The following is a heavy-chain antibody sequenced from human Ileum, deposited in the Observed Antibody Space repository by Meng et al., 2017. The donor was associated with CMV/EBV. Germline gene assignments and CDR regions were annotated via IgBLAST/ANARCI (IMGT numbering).Heavy chain of an antibody. CDR1: GFIFSNAW. V-gene: IGHV3-15*01. J-gene: IGHJ6*02. Sequence: GESLKISCAASGFIFSNAWMNWVRQAPGKGLEWLGRIKSRSDGGTIDYAAPVKGRFIISRDDSKNTLYLHMNSLKTEDTAVYYCTTEPAYFDIFYYYYAIDVWGQGTTVTVSS. D-gene: IGHD3-9*01. CDR3: TTEPAYFDIFYYYYAIDV. CDR2: IKSRSDGGTI.